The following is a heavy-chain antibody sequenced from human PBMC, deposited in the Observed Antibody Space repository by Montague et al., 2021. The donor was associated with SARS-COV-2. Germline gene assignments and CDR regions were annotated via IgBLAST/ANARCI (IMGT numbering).Heavy chain of an antibody. CDR1: AGSISIYY. CDR3: ARAQNICFIANCVNYFDL. CDR2: VYYTGST. Sequence: SETLSLTCSVSAGSISIYYWTWIRQPPGKALQWIGYVYYTGSTKYNPSLKSRVTMSVDTPKNHFSLRLSALTAADTAGYYCARAQNICFIANCVNYFDLWGLGALVTVSS. V-gene: IGHV4-59*01. D-gene: IGHD2-15*01. J-gene: IGHJ4*02.